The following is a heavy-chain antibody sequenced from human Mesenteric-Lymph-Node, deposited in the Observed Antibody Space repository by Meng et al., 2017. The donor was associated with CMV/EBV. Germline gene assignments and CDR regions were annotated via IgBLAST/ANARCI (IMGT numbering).Heavy chain of an antibody. CDR2: TYYRSKWSN. CDR1: GDSVSSNTAT. D-gene: IGHD2-21*01. V-gene: IGHV6-1*01. Sequence: SETLSLTCAISGDSVSSNTATWNWIRQSPSRGLEWPGRTYYRSKWSNDYEVSVKSRITINPDTSKNQFSLQLNSVTPEDTAVYYCARGKNIVVVNYYFDYWGQGTLVTVSS. J-gene: IGHJ4*02. CDR3: ARGKNIVVVNYYFDY.